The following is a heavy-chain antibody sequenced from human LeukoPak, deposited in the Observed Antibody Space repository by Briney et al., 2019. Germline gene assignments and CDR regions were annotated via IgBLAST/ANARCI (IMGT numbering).Heavy chain of an antibody. Sequence: PSETLSLTCTVSGGSISSYYWSWIRQPPGKGLEWIGYIYYSGSTNYNPSLKSRVTISVDTSKNQFSLKLSSVTAADTAVYYCAREEDPDYDFWSGYPGSNYMDVWGKGTTVTVSS. D-gene: IGHD3-3*01. CDR2: IYYSGST. CDR3: AREEDPDYDFWSGYPGSNYMDV. J-gene: IGHJ6*03. CDR1: GGSISSYY. V-gene: IGHV4-59*01.